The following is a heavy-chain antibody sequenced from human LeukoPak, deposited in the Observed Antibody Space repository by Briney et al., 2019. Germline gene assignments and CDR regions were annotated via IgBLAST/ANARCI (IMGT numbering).Heavy chain of an antibody. CDR3: GSEPDYVDGED. CDR2: IYSGGST. J-gene: IGHJ4*02. Sequence: GSLRLSCVASGFTINNNYMSWVRQAPVKGLEWVSLIYSGGSTYYADSVKGRFTISRDNSKNTLYLQMNNLRAEDTAVYYCGSEPDYVDGEDWGQGTLVTVSS. CDR1: GFTINNNY. V-gene: IGHV3-53*01. D-gene: IGHD4/OR15-4a*01.